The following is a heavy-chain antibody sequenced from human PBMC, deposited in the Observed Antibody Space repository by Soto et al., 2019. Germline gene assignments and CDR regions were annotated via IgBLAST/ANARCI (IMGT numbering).Heavy chain of an antibody. Sequence: ASVKVSCKASGYTFTSYAMHWVRQAPGQRLEWMGWINAGNGNTKYSQKFQGRVTITRDTSASTAYMELSSLRSEDTAVYYCARDLVPGLLGVTIDYWGQGTLVTVSS. CDR2: INAGNGNT. CDR1: GYTFTSYA. CDR3: ARDLVPGLLGVTIDY. J-gene: IGHJ4*02. D-gene: IGHD2-8*02. V-gene: IGHV1-3*01.